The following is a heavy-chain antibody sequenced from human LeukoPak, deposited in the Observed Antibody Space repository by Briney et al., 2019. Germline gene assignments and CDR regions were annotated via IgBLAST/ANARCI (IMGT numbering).Heavy chain of an antibody. V-gene: IGHV1-18*01. CDR3: ARDGYCSGGSCYSNYYYCGMDV. Sequence: GASVKVSCKASGYTFTSYGISWVRQAPGQGLEWMGWISAYNGNTNYAQKLQGRVTMTTDTSTSTAYMELRSLRSDDTAVYYCARDGYCSGGSCYSNYYYCGMDVWGQGTTVTVSS. D-gene: IGHD2-15*01. CDR1: GYTFTSYG. CDR2: ISAYNGNT. J-gene: IGHJ6*02.